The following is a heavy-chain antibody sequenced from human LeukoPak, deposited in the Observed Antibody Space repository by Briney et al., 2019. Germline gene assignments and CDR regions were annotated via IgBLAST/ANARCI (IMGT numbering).Heavy chain of an antibody. Sequence: PGGSLRLSCVASGSTFSNYWMSWVRQAPGKGLEWVANIKQDGSEKYHVDSVTGRFTISRDNAKNSLFLQMNGPRAEDTAIHYCARLRCTSTSCFPDYWGQGTLVTVSS. D-gene: IGHD2-2*01. CDR3: ARLRCTSTSCFPDY. V-gene: IGHV3-7*01. J-gene: IGHJ4*02. CDR1: GSTFSNYW. CDR2: IKQDGSEK.